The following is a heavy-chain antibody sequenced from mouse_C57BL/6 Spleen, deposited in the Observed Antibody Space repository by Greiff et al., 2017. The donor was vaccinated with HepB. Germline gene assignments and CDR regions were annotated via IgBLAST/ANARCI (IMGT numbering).Heavy chain of an antibody. CDR2: IHPSDSDT. D-gene: IGHD2-2*01. J-gene: IGHJ4*01. CDR1: GYTFTSYW. V-gene: IGHV1-74*01. Sequence: QVQLQQPGAELVKPGASVKVSCKASGYTFTSYWMHWVKQRPGQGLEWIGRIHPSDSDTNYNQKFKGKATLTVDKSSSTAYMQLSSLTAEGSAVYYCAIGGVTTGDYYAMDYWGQGTSVTVSS. CDR3: AIGGVTTGDYYAMDY.